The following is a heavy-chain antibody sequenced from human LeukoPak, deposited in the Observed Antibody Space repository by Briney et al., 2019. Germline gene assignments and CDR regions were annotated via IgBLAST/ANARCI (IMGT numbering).Heavy chain of an antibody. D-gene: IGHD2-21*02. V-gene: IGHV4-30-2*01. CDR3: ARDVIVETGYFDY. CDR2: IYHSGST. CDR1: GGSISSGDYY. J-gene: IGHJ4*02. Sequence: PSETLSLTCTVSGGSISSGDYYWSWIRQPPGKGLEWIGYIYHSGSTYYNPSLESRVTISVDRSKNQFSLKLSSVTAADTAVYYCARDVIVETGYFDYWGQGTLVTVSS.